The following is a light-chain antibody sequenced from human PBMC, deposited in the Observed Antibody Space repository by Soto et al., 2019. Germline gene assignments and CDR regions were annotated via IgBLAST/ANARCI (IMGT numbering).Light chain of an antibody. V-gene: IGKV1-5*01. CDR1: QSISSW. Sequence: DIQMTQSPSTLSASVGDRVTITCRASQSISSWLAWYKQKPGKAPKLLIYDASSLESGVPSRFSGSGSGTEFPLTISSLQPDDFATYYCQQYNSYPYTFGQGTKLEIK. CDR3: QQYNSYPYT. J-gene: IGKJ2*01. CDR2: DAS.